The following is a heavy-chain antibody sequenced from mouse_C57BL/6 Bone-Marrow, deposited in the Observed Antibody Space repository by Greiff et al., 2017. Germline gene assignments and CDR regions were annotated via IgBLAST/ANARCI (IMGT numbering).Heavy chain of an antibody. CDR2: IYPGDGDT. CDR1: GYAFSSSW. Sequence: QVQLQQSEPELVKPGASVKISCKASGYAFSSSWMNWVKQRPGKGLEWIGRIYPGDGDTNYNGKFKGKATLTADKSSSTAYMQLSSLTSEDSAVYFCAERYSNYVGAMDYWGQGTSVTVSS. CDR3: AERYSNYVGAMDY. D-gene: IGHD2-5*01. V-gene: IGHV1-82*01. J-gene: IGHJ4*01.